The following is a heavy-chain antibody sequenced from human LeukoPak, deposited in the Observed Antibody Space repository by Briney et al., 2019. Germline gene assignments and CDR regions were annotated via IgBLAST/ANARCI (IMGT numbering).Heavy chain of an antibody. CDR1: GGSISSYY. CDR2: IYTSGST. D-gene: IGHD1-26*01. V-gene: IGHV4-4*07. Sequence: SETLSLTCTVSGGSISSYYWGWIRQPAGKGLEWIGRIYTSGSTNYNPSLKSRVTMSVDTSKNQFSLKLSSVTAADTAVYYCARDDNRIVGAKYAFDIWGQGTMVTVSS. CDR3: ARDDNRIVGAKYAFDI. J-gene: IGHJ3*02.